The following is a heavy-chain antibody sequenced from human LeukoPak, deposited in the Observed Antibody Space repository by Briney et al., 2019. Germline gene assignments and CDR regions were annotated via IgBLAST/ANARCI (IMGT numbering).Heavy chain of an antibody. CDR2: INPSGGGT. Sequence: ASVKVSCKASGYTFTSYYMHWVRQAPGQGLEWMGIINPSGGGTSYAQKFQGRVTMTRDMSTSTVYMELSSLRSEDTAVYYCARHLVDTALGSPDAFDIWGQGTMVTVSS. V-gene: IGHV1-46*01. CDR1: GYTFTSYY. CDR3: ARHLVDTALGSPDAFDI. J-gene: IGHJ3*02. D-gene: IGHD5-18*01.